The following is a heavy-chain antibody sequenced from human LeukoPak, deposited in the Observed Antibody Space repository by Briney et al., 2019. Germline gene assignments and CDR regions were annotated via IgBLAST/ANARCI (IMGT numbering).Heavy chain of an antibody. V-gene: IGHV3-30*02. CDR3: AKSDYCSSTSCYPVSLDY. D-gene: IGHD2-2*01. J-gene: IGHJ4*02. CDR1: GFTFSSYG. Sequence: GGSLRLSCAASGFTFSSYGMHSVRQAPGKGLEWVAFIRYDGSNKYYADSVKGRFTISRDNSKNTLYLQMNSLRAEDTAVYYCAKSDYCSSTSCYPVSLDYWGQGTLVTVSS. CDR2: IRYDGSNK.